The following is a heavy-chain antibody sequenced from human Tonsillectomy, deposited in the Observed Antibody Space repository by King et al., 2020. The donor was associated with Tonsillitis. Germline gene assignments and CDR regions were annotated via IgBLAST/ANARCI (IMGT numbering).Heavy chain of an antibody. Sequence: VQLQQWGAGLLKPSETLSLTCAVYGGSFSGYYWSWIRQPPGKGLEWIGEINHSGSTNYNPSLQSRVSISVDTSKNQFSLMLSSVTAADTAVYYCARVMDYGFSYFDFWGQGTLVTVSS. D-gene: IGHD4-17*01. CDR3: ARVMDYGFSYFDF. J-gene: IGHJ4*02. CDR2: INHSGST. V-gene: IGHV4-34*01. CDR1: GGSFSGYY.